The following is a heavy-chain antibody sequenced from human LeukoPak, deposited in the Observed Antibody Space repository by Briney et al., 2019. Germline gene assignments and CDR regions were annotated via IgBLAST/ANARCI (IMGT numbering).Heavy chain of an antibody. CDR1: GFTFSSYE. CDR3: ASYYDYVWGSYRDDY. V-gene: IGHV3-48*03. CDR2: ISSSGSTI. Sequence: GGSLRLSCAAPGFTFSSYEMNWVRQAPGKGLEWVSYISSSGSTIYYADSVKGRFTISRDNAKNSLYLQMNSLRAEDTAVYYCASYYDYVWGSYRDDYWGQGTLVTVSS. D-gene: IGHD3-16*02. J-gene: IGHJ4*02.